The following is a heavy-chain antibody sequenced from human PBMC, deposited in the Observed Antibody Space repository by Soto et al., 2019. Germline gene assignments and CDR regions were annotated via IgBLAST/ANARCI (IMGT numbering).Heavy chain of an antibody. D-gene: IGHD3-3*01. J-gene: IGHJ6*02. CDR2: INPNSGGA. CDR1: GYTFTCYY. Sequence: GXSVKVSCKASGYTFTCYYMHWVRQAPGQGLEWMGWINPNSGGANYAQKFQGRVTMTRDTSISTAYMELSRLRSDDTAVYYCARDGRITIFGVAKLSMDVWGRGNTVTVSS. CDR3: ARDGRITIFGVAKLSMDV. V-gene: IGHV1-2*02.